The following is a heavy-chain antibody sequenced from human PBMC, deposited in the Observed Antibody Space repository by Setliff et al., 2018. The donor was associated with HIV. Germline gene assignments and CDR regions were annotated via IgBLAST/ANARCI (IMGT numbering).Heavy chain of an antibody. J-gene: IGHJ6*03. CDR1: GFSFSRYG. D-gene: IGHD3-16*01. Sequence: GGSLRLSCAASGFSFSRYGMQWVRQAPGKGLEWAAVIWFDGSKKYYEDSVKGRFTISRDNSKNTLYLQMNSLRAEDTAVYFCARAVNWGGTWYYYMDVWGKGTTVTVSS. CDR2: IWFDGSKK. CDR3: ARAVNWGGTWYYYMDV. V-gene: IGHV3-33*01.